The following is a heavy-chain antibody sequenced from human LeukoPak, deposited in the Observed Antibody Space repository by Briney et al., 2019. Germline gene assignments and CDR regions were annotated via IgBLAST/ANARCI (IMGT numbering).Heavy chain of an antibody. CDR2: ISYDGTNK. J-gene: IGHJ4*02. CDR1: GFTFSSYA. D-gene: IGHD3-10*01. V-gene: IGHV3-30-3*01. Sequence: PGKSLRLSCAASGFTFSSYAINWVRQAPGKGLEGVAVISYDGTNKNYADSVKGRFTISSDSSKNTVYLEMNSLRGEDTAVYYCARDPEHYGSGSYLDYWGQGSLVTVSS. CDR3: ARDPEHYGSGSYLDY.